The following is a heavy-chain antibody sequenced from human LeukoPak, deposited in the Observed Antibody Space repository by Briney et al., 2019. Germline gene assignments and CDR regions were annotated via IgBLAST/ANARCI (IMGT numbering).Heavy chain of an antibody. D-gene: IGHD5-24*01. V-gene: IGHV4-4*07. CDR3: ARRRDGYKGRPFDY. J-gene: IGHJ4*02. CDR1: GGSISSYY. Sequence: PSETLSLTCTVSGGSISSYYWSWIRQPAGKGLEWIGRIYTSGSTNYNPSLKSRVTISVDTSKNQFSLKLSSVTAADTAVYYCARRRDGYKGRPFDYWGQGTLVTVSS. CDR2: IYTSGST.